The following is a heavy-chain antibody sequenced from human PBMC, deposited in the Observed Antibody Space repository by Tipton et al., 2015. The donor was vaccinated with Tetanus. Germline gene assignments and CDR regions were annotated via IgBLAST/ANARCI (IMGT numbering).Heavy chain of an antibody. Sequence: QVQLVQSGGGVVQPGRSLRLSCAASGFRFSYSGMHWVRQAPGKGLEWVAVIPFDGRNERYADSVKGRFIISRDNSKNTLYLQMNSLRPEDTAVYYCAKEVQRARIRFFDSWGQGSQVTASS. D-gene: IGHD2-15*01. CDR2: IPFDGRNE. CDR1: GFRFSYSG. CDR3: AKEVQRARIRFFDS. J-gene: IGHJ4*02. V-gene: IGHV3-30*18.